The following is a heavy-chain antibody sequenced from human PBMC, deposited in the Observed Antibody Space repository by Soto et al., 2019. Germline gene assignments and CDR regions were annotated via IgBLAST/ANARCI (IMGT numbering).Heavy chain of an antibody. J-gene: IGHJ4*02. Sequence: PGGSLRLSCAASGFTFSSYGMHWVRQAPGKGLEWVAVISYDGSNKYYADSVKGRFTISRDNSKNTLYLQMNSLRAEDTAVYYCAKAPHYYDNLSDYWGQGTLVTFSS. V-gene: IGHV3-30*18. D-gene: IGHD3-22*01. CDR1: GFTFSSYG. CDR2: ISYDGSNK. CDR3: AKAPHYYDNLSDY.